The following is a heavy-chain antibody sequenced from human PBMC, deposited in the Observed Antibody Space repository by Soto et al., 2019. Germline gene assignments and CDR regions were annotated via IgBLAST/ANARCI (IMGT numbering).Heavy chain of an antibody. CDR1: GGSISSSSYY. J-gene: IGHJ5*02. V-gene: IGHV4-39*01. CDR3: ARQGSGYCISTSCYAGTFRANWFDP. D-gene: IGHD2-2*03. CDR2: IYYSGST. Sequence: ETLSLTCTVSGGSISSSSYYWGWIRQPPGKGLEWIGSIYYSGSTYYNPSLKSRVTISVDTSKNQFSLKLSSVTAADTAVYYCARQGSGYCISTSCYAGTFRANWFDPWAQGTLV.